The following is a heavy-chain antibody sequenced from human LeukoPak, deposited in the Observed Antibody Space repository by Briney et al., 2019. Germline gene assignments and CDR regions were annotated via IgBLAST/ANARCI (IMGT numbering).Heavy chain of an antibody. Sequence: PSETLSLTCAVYGGSFSGYYWSWIRQPPGKGLQWIGEINHSGSTNYNPSLKSRVTIPVDTSKNQFSLKLSSVIAADTAVYFCARVRVNYFDYWGQGNLVTVSS. J-gene: IGHJ4*02. V-gene: IGHV4-34*01. CDR2: INHSGST. CDR3: ARVRVNYFDY. CDR1: GGSFSGYY. D-gene: IGHD3-10*01.